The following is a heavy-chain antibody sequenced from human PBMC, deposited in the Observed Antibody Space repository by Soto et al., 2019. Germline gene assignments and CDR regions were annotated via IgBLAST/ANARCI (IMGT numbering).Heavy chain of an antibody. CDR3: AKGPPYYDFCSGSIFDP. J-gene: IGHJ5*02. CDR1: GFTFSSYA. D-gene: IGHD3-3*01. Sequence: PGGSLRLSCAASGFTFSSYAMSWVRQAPGKGLEWVSAISGSGGSTYYADSVKGRFTISRDNSKNTLYLQMNSLRAEDTAVYYCAKGPPYYDFCSGSIFDPWGQGTLVTVSS. CDR2: ISGSGGST. V-gene: IGHV3-23*01.